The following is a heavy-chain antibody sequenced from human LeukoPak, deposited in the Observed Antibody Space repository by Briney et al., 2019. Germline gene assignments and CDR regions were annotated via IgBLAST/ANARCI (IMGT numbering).Heavy chain of an antibody. J-gene: IGHJ6*04. D-gene: IGHD2-2*01. CDR3: AVGYCSSTSCSDV. Sequence: NASETLSLTCAVYGGSFSGYYWSWIRQPPGKGLEWIGEINHSGSTNYNPSLKSRVTISVDTSKNQFSLKLSSVTAADTAVYYYAVGYCSSTSCSDVWGKGTTVTVSS. CDR2: INHSGST. V-gene: IGHV4-34*01. CDR1: GGSFSGYY.